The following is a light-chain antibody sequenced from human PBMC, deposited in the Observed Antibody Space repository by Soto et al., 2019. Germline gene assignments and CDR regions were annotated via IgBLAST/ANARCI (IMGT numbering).Light chain of an antibody. J-gene: IGKJ1*01. CDR2: GAS. CDR1: QSVTNSF. Sequence: EIVLTQSPATLSLSPGERANLSCRASQSVTNSFLAWYQQKPGQAPRLLIYGASRRATGIPDRFTGSGSGTDFTLTISSLEPEDFAVYYCQQRSNWPRTFGQGTKVDIK. V-gene: IGKV3D-20*02. CDR3: QQRSNWPRT.